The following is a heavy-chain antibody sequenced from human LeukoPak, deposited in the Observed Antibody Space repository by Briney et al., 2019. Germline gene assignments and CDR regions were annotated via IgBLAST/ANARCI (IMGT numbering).Heavy chain of an antibody. D-gene: IGHD6-13*01. J-gene: IGHJ4*02. CDR1: GGSLSGYY. V-gene: IGHV4-34*01. CDR3: ARQPYSSSLPYFDY. Sequence: SETLSLTCAVYGGSLSGYYWSWIRQPPGKGLEWIGEINHSGSTNYNPSLKSRVTISVDTSKNQFSLKLSSVTAADTAVYYCARQPYSSSLPYFDYWGQGTLVTVSS. CDR2: INHSGST.